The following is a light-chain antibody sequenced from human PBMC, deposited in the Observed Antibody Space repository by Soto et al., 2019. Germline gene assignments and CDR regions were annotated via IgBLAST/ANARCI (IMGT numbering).Light chain of an antibody. CDR3: QQYNTWPPIT. CDR1: QSVRSN. J-gene: IGKJ5*01. CDR2: GAS. V-gene: IGKV3-15*01. Sequence: EIVMTQSPATLSVSPGERVTLSCRASQSVRSNLAWYQQKPGQAPRLLIYGASTRATGLPARFSGSGSGTDFTLTISSLQSEDCAVYYWQQYNTWPPITFGQGTRWRV.